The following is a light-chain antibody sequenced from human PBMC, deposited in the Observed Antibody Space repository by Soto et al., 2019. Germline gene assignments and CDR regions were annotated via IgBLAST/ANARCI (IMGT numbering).Light chain of an antibody. CDR3: QQRSNWPLT. CDR2: GAS. V-gene: IGKV3D-20*02. J-gene: IGKJ4*01. Sequence: IEMTQSPATLSLSPGERATLSWRASQSISSSYLAWYQQKPGQAPRLLIDGASTRATGIPARFSGRGSGTDGTLTISSLEPEDFAVYYCQQRSNWPLTFGGGTKVDIK. CDR1: QSISSSY.